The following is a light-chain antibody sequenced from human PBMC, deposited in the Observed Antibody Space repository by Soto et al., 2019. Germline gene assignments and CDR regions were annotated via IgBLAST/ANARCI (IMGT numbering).Light chain of an antibody. V-gene: IGKV3-20*01. CDR2: AAS. CDR3: QQYGGSPWT. Sequence: EIVFTQSPGTLSLSPGERATLSCRASQSVSSSYLAWYQQKPGQAPRLLIYAASSRAAGFPDRFSGSGSETDFTLTSSRLEPEDFAVYYCQQYGGSPWTFGQGTKVDIK. CDR1: QSVSSSY. J-gene: IGKJ1*01.